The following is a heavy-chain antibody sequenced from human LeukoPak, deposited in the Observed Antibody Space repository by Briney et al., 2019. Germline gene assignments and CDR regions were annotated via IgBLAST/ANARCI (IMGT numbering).Heavy chain of an antibody. CDR2: IIPIFGTA. CDR1: GGTFSSYA. Sequence: GASVKVSCKASGGTFSSYAISWVRQAPGQGLEWMGGIIPIFGTANYAQKFQGRVTITADESTSTAYMELSSLRSEDTAVYYCARSDSGYSYGWYYFDYWGQGTLVTVSS. V-gene: IGHV1-69*13. D-gene: IGHD5-18*01. CDR3: ARSDSGYSYGWYYFDY. J-gene: IGHJ4*02.